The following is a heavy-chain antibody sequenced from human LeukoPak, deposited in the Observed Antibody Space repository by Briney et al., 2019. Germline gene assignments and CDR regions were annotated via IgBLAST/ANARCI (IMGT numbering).Heavy chain of an antibody. J-gene: IGHJ6*02. V-gene: IGHV4-34*01. D-gene: IGHD5-18*01. CDR3: ARRVYSYGYYYYGMDV. Sequence: SETLSLTCAVYGGSFSGYYWNWIRQPPGKGLEWIGEINHSGSTNYNPSLKSRVTISVDTSKNQFSLKLSSVTAADTAVYYCARRVYSYGYYYYGMDVWGQGTTVTVSS. CDR1: GGSFSGYY. CDR2: INHSGST.